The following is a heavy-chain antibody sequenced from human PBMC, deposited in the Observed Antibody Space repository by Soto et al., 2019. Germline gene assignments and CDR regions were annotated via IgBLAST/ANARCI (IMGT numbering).Heavy chain of an antibody. V-gene: IGHV3-23*01. Sequence: EVQLLESGGGLVQPGGSLRLSCAASGFIFSSYAMTWFRQAPGKGLEWVSSISGSGGTAYYADSVKGRFTISRDNSRNTLDLQINSLRAEDTAVYYCANLAGGWYEAFGIWGQGTMVTASS. J-gene: IGHJ3*02. D-gene: IGHD6-19*01. CDR2: ISGSGGTA. CDR3: ANLAGGWYEAFGI. CDR1: GFIFSSYA.